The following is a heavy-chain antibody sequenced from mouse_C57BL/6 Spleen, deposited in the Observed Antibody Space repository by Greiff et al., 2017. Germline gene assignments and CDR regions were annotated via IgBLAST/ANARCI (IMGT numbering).Heavy chain of an antibody. V-gene: IGHV1-54*01. J-gene: IGHJ1*03. CDR3: ARGGYGNWYFDV. CDR1: GYAFTNYL. Sequence: VQLVESGAELVRPGTSVKVSCKASGYAFTNYLIEWVKQRPGQGLEWIGVINPGSGGTNYNEKFKGKATLTADKSSSTAYMQLSSLTSEDSAVYFCARGGYGNWYFDVWGTGTTVTVSS. CDR2: INPGSGGT. D-gene: IGHD2-1*01.